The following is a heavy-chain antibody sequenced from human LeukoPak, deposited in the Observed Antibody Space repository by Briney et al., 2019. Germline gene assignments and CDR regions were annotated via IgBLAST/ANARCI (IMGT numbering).Heavy chain of an antibody. Sequence: PSETLSLTCAVYGGSFSGYYWSWIRQPPGKGLEWIGEINHSGSTNYNPSLKSRVTISVDTSKNQFSLKLSSVTAADTAVYYCARGNYDILTGYMDVWGKGTTVTISS. CDR3: ARGNYDILTGYMDV. J-gene: IGHJ6*03. D-gene: IGHD3-9*01. CDR1: GGSFSGYY. CDR2: INHSGST. V-gene: IGHV4-34*01.